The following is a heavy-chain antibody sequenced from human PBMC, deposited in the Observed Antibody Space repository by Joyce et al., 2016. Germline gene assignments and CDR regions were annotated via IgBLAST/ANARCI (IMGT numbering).Heavy chain of an antibody. Sequence: EVQLSESGGGLVHPGGSLRLSCAASGFTFSSYTMSWVRQATGKGLEWVSDINNSGGRTYYTDCVKGRFTIARDNAKSTLYLQMNGLRAEDTAVYDCAKAGYSSWYDYWGQGTLVTVSS. V-gene: IGHV3-23*01. CDR2: INNSGGRT. J-gene: IGHJ4*02. D-gene: IGHD6-13*01. CDR1: GFTFSSYT. CDR3: AKAGYSSWYDY.